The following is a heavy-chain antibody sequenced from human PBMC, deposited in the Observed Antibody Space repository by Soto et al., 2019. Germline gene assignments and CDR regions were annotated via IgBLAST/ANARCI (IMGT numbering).Heavy chain of an antibody. Sequence: GGSLRLSCAASGFIFENFGMSWVRQAPGKGLEWVANIKQDGSEKYYVDSVKGRFTISRDNAKNSLYLQMNSLGAEDTAVYYCASAVFRSSFDYWGQGTLVTVSS. CDR3: ASAVFRSSFDY. CDR2: IKQDGSEK. V-gene: IGHV3-7*03. CDR1: GFIFENFG. J-gene: IGHJ4*02. D-gene: IGHD6-13*01.